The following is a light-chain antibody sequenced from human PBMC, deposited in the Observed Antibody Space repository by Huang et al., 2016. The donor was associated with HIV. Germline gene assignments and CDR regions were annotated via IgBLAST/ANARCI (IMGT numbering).Light chain of an antibody. Sequence: DIQMTQSPSSLSASVGDRVTITCRASQGIGNSLAWYQQKPEKPPRLLLYATSRLESGVPSRFSGRVSGTHYTLTITTLQPEDIASYYCQQYQSIPWTFGQGTKVEIK. CDR3: QQYQSIPWT. J-gene: IGKJ1*01. CDR2: ATS. V-gene: IGKV1-NL1*01. CDR1: QGIGNS.